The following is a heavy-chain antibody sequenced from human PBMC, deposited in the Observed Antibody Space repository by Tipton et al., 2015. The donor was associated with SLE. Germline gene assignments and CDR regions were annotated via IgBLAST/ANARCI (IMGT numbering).Heavy chain of an antibody. D-gene: IGHD1-1*01. CDR3: SRGVGRAKWYNRYYMDV. V-gene: IGHV4-59*12. CDR1: GGSIGTYY. CDR2: VYSSGST. J-gene: IGHJ4*02. Sequence: TLSLTCTVSGGSIGTYYWSWIRQPPGTGPEWIGSVYSSGSTYYNPFLMSRATLSIDTSSNQFYLKMSSVTAADTAVYYCSRGVGRAKWYNRYYMDVWGQGILVTVS.